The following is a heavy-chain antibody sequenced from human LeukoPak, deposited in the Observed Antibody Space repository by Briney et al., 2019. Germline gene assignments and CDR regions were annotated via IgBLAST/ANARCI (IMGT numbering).Heavy chain of an antibody. CDR1: GFSFSSYS. CDR3: ARESITGDRDFDY. V-gene: IGHV3-48*01. D-gene: IGHD7-27*01. Sequence: PGGSLRLSCAASGFSFSSYSMNWVRQAPGRGLEWISYISSGSRTIFYADSVKGRFTISRDNAKNSLYLLMNSQRADDTAVYYCARESITGDRDFDYWGQGALITVSS. J-gene: IGHJ4*02. CDR2: ISSGSRTI.